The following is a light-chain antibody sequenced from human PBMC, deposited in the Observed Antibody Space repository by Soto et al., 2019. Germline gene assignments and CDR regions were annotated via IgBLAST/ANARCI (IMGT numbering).Light chain of an antibody. J-gene: IGKJ4*01. V-gene: IGKV3-15*01. CDR3: QQRSNWPLT. Sequence: ETVMTQSPATLSVSPGGRATLSCRASQSISDTLAWYQQKPGQAPRLLIHGASTRATGFPARFSGSGSGTDFTLTISRLEPEDFAVYYCQQRSNWPLTFGGGTKVDIK. CDR2: GAS. CDR1: QSISDT.